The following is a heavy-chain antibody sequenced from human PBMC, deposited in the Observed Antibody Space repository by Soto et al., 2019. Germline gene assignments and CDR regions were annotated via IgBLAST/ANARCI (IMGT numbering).Heavy chain of an antibody. CDR3: ARDDSRAYYYDACDI. D-gene: IGHD3-22*01. CDR2: SSGSGGST. J-gene: IGHJ3*02. CDR1: GFTFSSYA. Sequence: EVQLLESGGGLAQPGGSLRLSCAASGFTFSSYAMTWVRQAPGQGLEWVSVSSGSGGSTYYADSVKGRFTISRDNSKNTQYLQMNSLRAEDTAVYYCARDDSRAYYYDACDIWGQGTIVTVSS. V-gene: IGHV3-23*01.